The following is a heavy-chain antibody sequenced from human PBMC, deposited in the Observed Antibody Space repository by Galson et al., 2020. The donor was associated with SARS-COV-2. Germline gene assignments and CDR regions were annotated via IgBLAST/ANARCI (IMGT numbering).Heavy chain of an antibody. J-gene: IGHJ5*02. D-gene: IGHD6-19*01. CDR3: AHWLGIAVAGIPS. CDR2: IFWNEDK. CDR1: GFSISTSGVA. V-gene: IGHV2-5*01. Sequence: SGPTLVKPTQTLTLTCSCSGFSISTSGVAVGWIRQPPGKALEWLAVIFWNEDKRYSPSLKSRLTITRDTSKNQVVLTMTKMDPVDTATYYCAHWLGIAVAGIPSWGQGTLVTVSS.